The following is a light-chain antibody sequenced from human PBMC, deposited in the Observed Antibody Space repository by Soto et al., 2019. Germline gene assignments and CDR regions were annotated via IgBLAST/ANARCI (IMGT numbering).Light chain of an antibody. CDR1: QDITNY. Sequence: DIQMTQSPSSLSASVGDRVTITCQASQDITNYLHWFQQKPGKAPKLLIYKASSLESGVPSRFSGSGSGTEFTLTISSLQPDDFATYYCQQHNSWQYTFGQGTKVDIK. CDR2: KAS. J-gene: IGKJ2*01. V-gene: IGKV1-5*03. CDR3: QQHNSWQYT.